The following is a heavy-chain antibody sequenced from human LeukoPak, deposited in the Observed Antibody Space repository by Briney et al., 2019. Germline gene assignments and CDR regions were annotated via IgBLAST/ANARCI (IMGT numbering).Heavy chain of an antibody. D-gene: IGHD6-13*01. Sequence: PSETLSLTCAVYGGSFSGYYWSWIRQPPGKGLEWIGEINHSGSTNYNPSLKSRVTISVDTSKNRFSLKLSSVTAADTAVYYCAGIRIAAAAYYWGQGTPVTVSS. CDR2: INHSGST. CDR3: AGIRIAAAAYY. V-gene: IGHV4-34*01. CDR1: GGSFSGYY. J-gene: IGHJ4*02.